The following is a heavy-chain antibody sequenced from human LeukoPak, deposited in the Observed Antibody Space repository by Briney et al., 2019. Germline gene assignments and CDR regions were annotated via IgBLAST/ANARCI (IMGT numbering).Heavy chain of an antibody. CDR3: ARAHTPYYYYYYMDV. CDR1: SGSISSYY. V-gene: IGHV4-4*07. CDR2: IYTSGST. J-gene: IGHJ6*03. Sequence: SETLSLTCTVSSGSISSYYWSWIRQPAGKGLEWIGRIYTSGSTNYNPSLKSRVTMSVDTSKNQFSLKLSSVTAADTAVYYCARAHTPYYYYYYMDVWGKGTTVTVSS.